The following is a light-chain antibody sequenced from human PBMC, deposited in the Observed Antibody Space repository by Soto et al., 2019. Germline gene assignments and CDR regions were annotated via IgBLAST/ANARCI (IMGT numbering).Light chain of an antibody. CDR1: SSNIGTNH. V-gene: IGLV1-47*01. Sequence: QSALTQPPSASGTPGQWVTISCSGGSSNIGTNHVYWYQHLPGAAPKLLIYRNSLRPSGVPDRFSGSNSGTSASLAISGLRSDDEADYYCAEWDDSLSGWVFGGGTKLTVL. J-gene: IGLJ3*02. CDR2: RNS. CDR3: AEWDDSLSGWV.